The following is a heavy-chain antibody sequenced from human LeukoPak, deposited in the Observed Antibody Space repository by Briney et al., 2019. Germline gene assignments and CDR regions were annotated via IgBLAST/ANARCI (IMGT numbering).Heavy chain of an antibody. Sequence: GSLRLSCAASGFTFSSYAMSWVRQAPGKGLEWVSAISGSGGSTYYADSVKGRFTISRDNSKNTLYLQMNSLRAEDTAVYYSATLARYCSGGSCYGGYYYYMDVWGKGTTVTVSS. CDR2: ISGSGGST. V-gene: IGHV3-23*01. D-gene: IGHD2-15*01. CDR1: GFTFSSYA. CDR3: ATLARYCSGGSCYGGYYYYMDV. J-gene: IGHJ6*03.